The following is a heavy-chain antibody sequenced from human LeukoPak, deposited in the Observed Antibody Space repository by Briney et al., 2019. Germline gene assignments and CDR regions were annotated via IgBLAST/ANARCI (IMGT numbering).Heavy chain of an antibody. Sequence: KPSETLSLTCTVSGGSISSYYWSWIRQPPGKGLEWIGYIYYSGSTNYNPSLKSRVTISVDTSKNQFSLKLSSVTAADTAVYYCARRYGGNLADAFDIWGQGTMVTVSS. V-gene: IGHV4-59*08. CDR3: ARRYGGNLADAFDI. J-gene: IGHJ3*02. D-gene: IGHD4-23*01. CDR1: GGSISSYY. CDR2: IYYSGST.